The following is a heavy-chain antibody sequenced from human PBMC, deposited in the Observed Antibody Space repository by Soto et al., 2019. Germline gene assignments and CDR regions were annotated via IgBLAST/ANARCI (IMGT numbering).Heavy chain of an antibody. J-gene: IGHJ4*02. CDR3: ARGKVVVITGAFDY. D-gene: IGHD3-22*01. V-gene: IGHV1-69*13. CDR2: IIPILGTA. CDR1: GGTFSSYA. Sequence: SVKVSCKASGGTFSSYAISWVRQAPGQGLEWMGGIIPILGTANYAQKFQGRVTITADESTSTAYMELSSLRSEDTAVYYCARGKVVVITGAFDYWGQGTLVTVSS.